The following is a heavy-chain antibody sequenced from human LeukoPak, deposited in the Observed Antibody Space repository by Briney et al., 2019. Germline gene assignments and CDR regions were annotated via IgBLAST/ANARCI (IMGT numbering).Heavy chain of an antibody. J-gene: IGHJ3*02. Sequence: PSETLSLTCAVYGGSFSGYYWSWIRQPPGKGLEWIGEINHSGSTNHNPSLKSRVTISVDTSKNQFSLKLSSVTAADTAVYYCARWVLRYFDWLLYSDAFDIWGQGTMVTVSS. CDR1: GGSFSGYY. V-gene: IGHV4-34*01. CDR2: INHSGST. D-gene: IGHD3-9*01. CDR3: ARWVLRYFDWLLYSDAFDI.